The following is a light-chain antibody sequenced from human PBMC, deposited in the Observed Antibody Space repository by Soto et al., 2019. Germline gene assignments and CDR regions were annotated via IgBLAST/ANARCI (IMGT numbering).Light chain of an antibody. CDR2: ATS. Sequence: DIVLTQSPGTLSLSPGERATLSWRASQGVSSSYLAWYQQKHGQAPSLVIYATSSRATGIPDRFSGSGSGTGFTLTISSLQPEDFAVYYCQQYNNWPRTFGQGTKVDIK. J-gene: IGKJ1*01. CDR3: QQYNNWPRT. CDR1: QGVSSSY. V-gene: IGKV3-20*01.